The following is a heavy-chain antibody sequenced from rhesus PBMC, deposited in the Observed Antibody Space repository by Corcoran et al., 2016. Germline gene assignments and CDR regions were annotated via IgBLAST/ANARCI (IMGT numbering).Heavy chain of an antibody. J-gene: IGHJ4*01. V-gene: IGHV4-65*01. CDR3: ARGRTGWSFDY. Sequence: QVQLQESGPGLVKPSETLSLTCAVSGGSISSSDWWSWIRQPPGNGLEGIGYISGSRGSTYYTPSPKSRVTISTDTSKNQVSLTLSSVPAADTAVYYCARGRTGWSFDYWGQGVPVTVSS. CDR2: ISGSRGST. D-gene: IGHD6S26*01. CDR1: GGSISSSDW.